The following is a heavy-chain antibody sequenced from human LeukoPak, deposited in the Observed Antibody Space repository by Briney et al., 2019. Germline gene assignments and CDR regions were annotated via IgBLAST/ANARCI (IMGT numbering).Heavy chain of an antibody. D-gene: IGHD5-24*01. CDR1: GGTFSSYA. V-gene: IGHV1-69*05. CDR3: ARVGGIERWLQLGAFDI. J-gene: IGHJ3*02. CDR2: IIPIFGTA. Sequence: ASVKVSCKASGGTFSSYAISWVRHAPGQGLEWMGRIIPIFGTANYAQKFQARVTITTDESTSTAYMELSSLRSEDTAVYYCARVGGIERWLQLGAFDIWGQGTMVTVSS.